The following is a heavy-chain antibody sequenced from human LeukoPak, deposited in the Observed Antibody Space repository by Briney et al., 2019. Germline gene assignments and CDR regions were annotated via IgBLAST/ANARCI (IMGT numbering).Heavy chain of an antibody. Sequence: PGGSLRLSCAASGFTFSGYPIHWVRQAPGKGLEWVAVISYDGSNKYYADSVKGRFTMSRDNSKNTLYLQMNSLRAEDTAVYYCARSYDSSGGFDYRGQGTLVTVSS. CDR2: ISYDGSNK. V-gene: IGHV3-30-3*01. D-gene: IGHD3-22*01. J-gene: IGHJ4*02. CDR3: ARSYDSSGGFDY. CDR1: GFTFSGYP.